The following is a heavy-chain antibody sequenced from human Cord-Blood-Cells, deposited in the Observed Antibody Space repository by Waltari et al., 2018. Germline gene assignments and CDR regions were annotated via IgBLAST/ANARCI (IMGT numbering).Heavy chain of an antibody. V-gene: IGHV3-53*01. J-gene: IGHJ4*02. CDR1: GFTVSSNY. CDR2: IYSGGST. Sequence: EVQLVESGGGLIQPGGSLRLSCAASGFTVSSNYMSWVRKAPGKGLEWVSVIYSGGSTYYADSVKGRFTISRDNSKNTLYLQMNSLRAEDTAVYYCARDDYDSSGTRVDYWGQGTLVTVSS. CDR3: ARDDYDSSGTRVDY. D-gene: IGHD3-22*01.